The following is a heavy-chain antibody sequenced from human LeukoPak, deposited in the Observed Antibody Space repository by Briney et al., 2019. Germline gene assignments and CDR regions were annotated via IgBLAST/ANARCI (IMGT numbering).Heavy chain of an antibody. Sequence: GGSLRLSCAASGFTFSSYAMSWVRQAPGKGLEWVSAISGSGGSTYYADSVKGRFTISRDNSKNTLYLQMNSLRAEDMAVYYCAKDYYDSSGYYYGYWGQGTLVTVSS. J-gene: IGHJ4*02. V-gene: IGHV3-23*01. CDR3: AKDYYDSSGYYYGY. D-gene: IGHD3-22*01. CDR2: ISGSGGST. CDR1: GFTFSSYA.